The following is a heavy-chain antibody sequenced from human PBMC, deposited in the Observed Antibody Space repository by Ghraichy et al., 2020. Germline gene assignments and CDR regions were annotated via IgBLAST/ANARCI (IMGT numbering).Heavy chain of an antibody. V-gene: IGHV3-48*02. Sequence: GGSLRLSCAASGFTFSSYSMNWVRQAPGKGLEWVSYISSSSSTIYYADSVKGRFTISRDNAKNSLYLQMNSLRDEDTAVYYCARVPLAVAGIRYYYGMDVWGQGTTVTVSS. J-gene: IGHJ6*02. D-gene: IGHD6-19*01. CDR2: ISSSSSTI. CDR1: GFTFSSYS. CDR3: ARVPLAVAGIRYYYGMDV.